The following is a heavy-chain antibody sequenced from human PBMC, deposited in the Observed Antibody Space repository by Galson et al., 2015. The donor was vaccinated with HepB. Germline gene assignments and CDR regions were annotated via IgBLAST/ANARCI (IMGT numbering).Heavy chain of an antibody. J-gene: IGHJ6*02. CDR1: GLTVSSNY. Sequence: SLRLSCAASGLTVSSNYMTWVRQAPGKGLEWVSIIYTAGTTYYSDSVEGRFTVPRDNSKNTVFLRMTGLRADDTAVYYCARPLADFWTNYEWDAMDVWGQGTTVTVSS. CDR3: ARPLADFWTNYEWDAMDV. CDR2: IYTAGTT. V-gene: IGHV3-53*01. D-gene: IGHD3/OR15-3a*01.